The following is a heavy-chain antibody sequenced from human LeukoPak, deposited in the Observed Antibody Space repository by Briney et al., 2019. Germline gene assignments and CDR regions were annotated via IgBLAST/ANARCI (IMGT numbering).Heavy chain of an antibody. V-gene: IGHV3-7*03. J-gene: IGHJ4*02. CDR2: IKQDGSEK. CDR1: GFIFSGYW. CDR3: VRWGAWSSFDY. Sequence: GGSLRLSCVGSGFIFSGYWMSWVRQAPGKGLEWVANIKQDGSEKYYADSVRGRFNISGENTKNSLSLQMNSLTVDDTAVYYCVRWGAWSSFDYWGQGTPVTVST. D-gene: IGHD2-8*02.